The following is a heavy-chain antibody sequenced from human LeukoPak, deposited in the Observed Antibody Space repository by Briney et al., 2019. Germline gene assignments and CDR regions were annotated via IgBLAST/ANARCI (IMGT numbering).Heavy chain of an antibody. CDR2: MNPNSGNT. D-gene: IGHD3-16*02. V-gene: IGHV1-8*01. J-gene: IGHJ4*02. Sequence: GASVKVSCKASGYTFTSYDINWVRQATGQGLEWMGWMNPNSGNTGYAQKFQGRVTMTRNTSISTAYMELSSLRSEDTAVYYCARIGLRGVIISRPLDYWGQGTLDTVSS. CDR1: GYTFTSYD. CDR3: ARIGLRGVIISRPLDY.